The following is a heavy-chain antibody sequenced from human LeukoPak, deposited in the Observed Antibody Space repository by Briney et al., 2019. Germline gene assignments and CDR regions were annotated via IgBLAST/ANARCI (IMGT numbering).Heavy chain of an antibody. J-gene: IGHJ4*02. V-gene: IGHV1-2*02. Sequence: ASVKVSCKASGYTFTGYYMHWVRQAPGQGLEWMGWINPNSGGTNYAQKFQGRVTMIRDTSISTAYMELSRLRSDDTAVYYCARDHGPTYYYDSSGRPLGDYWGQGTLVTVSS. D-gene: IGHD3-22*01. CDR3: ARDHGPTYYYDSSGRPLGDY. CDR2: INPNSGGT. CDR1: GYTFTGYY.